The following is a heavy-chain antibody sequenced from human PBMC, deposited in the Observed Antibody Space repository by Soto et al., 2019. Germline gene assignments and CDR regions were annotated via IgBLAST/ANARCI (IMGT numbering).Heavy chain of an antibody. CDR2: ISSGGSYI. CDR1: GFTFSDYA. V-gene: IGHV3-21*01. J-gene: IGHJ4*02. D-gene: IGHD3-3*01. Sequence: DVQLVESGGGLVKPGGSLRLSCAASGFTFSDYAMNWVRQAPGKGLEWVAHISSGGSYIYYADSLKGRFTISRDSAENSLYLQMNSLRPEDTALYYCARGRYELLYDSFDYWAQGALVTFSS. CDR3: ARGRYELLYDSFDY.